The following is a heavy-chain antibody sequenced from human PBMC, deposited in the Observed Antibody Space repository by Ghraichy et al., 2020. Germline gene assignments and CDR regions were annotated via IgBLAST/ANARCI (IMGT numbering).Heavy chain of an antibody. CDR1: GYTFTAYY. J-gene: IGHJ5*02. CDR3: ARGGGGCSGGSCYSWSNWFDP. CDR2: INPHSGGT. D-gene: IGHD2-15*01. V-gene: IGHV1-2*04. Sequence: ASVKVSCKASGYTFTAYYMHWVREAPGQGLEWMGWINPHSGGTNYAQKFQGWVTMTRDTSITTAYMELSGLSSYDTAIYYCARGGGGCSGGSCYSWSNWFDPWGQGTLVIVSS.